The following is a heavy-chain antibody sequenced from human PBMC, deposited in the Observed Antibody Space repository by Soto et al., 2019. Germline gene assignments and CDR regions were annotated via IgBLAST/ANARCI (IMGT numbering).Heavy chain of an antibody. Sequence: SETLSLTCTASAGSISDTNSYWGWIRQPPGKGLEWIGSVYYSGSTYYNPSLTSRATVSVNTSRKQFFLRLSSVTAADTAVYYCARHGTRMVRRPFDYWGQGALVTVSS. J-gene: IGHJ4*02. D-gene: IGHD2-8*01. CDR1: AGSISDTNSY. CDR2: VYYSGST. V-gene: IGHV4-39*01. CDR3: ARHGTRMVRRPFDY.